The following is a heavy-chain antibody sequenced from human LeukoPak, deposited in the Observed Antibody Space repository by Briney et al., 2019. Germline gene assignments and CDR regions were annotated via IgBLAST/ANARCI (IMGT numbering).Heavy chain of an antibody. J-gene: IGHJ6*03. CDR1: GGSISSGTYY. CDR3: ARDSGVVVPAVISHGDNYYYYYYMDV. D-gene: IGHD2-2*01. CDR2: IYSTGST. V-gene: IGHV4-61*02. Sequence: NASETLSLTCTVSGGSISSGTYYWSWIRQPAGKGLEWIGRIYSTGSTEYNPPLKSRVTMSVDTSKSQFSLKLSSVTAADTAVYYCARDSGVVVPAVISHGDNYYYYYYMDVWGEGTTVTVSS.